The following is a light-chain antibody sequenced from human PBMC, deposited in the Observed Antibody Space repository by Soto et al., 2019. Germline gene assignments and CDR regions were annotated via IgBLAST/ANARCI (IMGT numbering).Light chain of an antibody. V-gene: IGKV1-5*03. CDR3: QQYNGYPVT. CDR1: QSISSG. CDR2: KAS. J-gene: IGKJ1*01. Sequence: DIQMTQSPSTLSASVGDRVTITCRARQSISSGLAWYQQKPKKAPKLLIYKASSLESGVPSRLSGGGSGTEFTLTISSLQPDDFATYYCQQYNGYPVTFGQGTKVEIK.